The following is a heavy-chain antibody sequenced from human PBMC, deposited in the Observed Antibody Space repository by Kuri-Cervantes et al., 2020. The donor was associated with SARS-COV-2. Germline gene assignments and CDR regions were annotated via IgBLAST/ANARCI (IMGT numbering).Heavy chain of an antibody. CDR3: ARDPEMGYCSSTSCYEYSYDAFDI. J-gene: IGHJ3*02. Sequence: SVKVSCKASGGILNTYALTWVRQAPGQGLEWMGGIIPTFGTANYAQKFRGRVTITADESTSTAYMELNSLGSDDTAVYYCARDPEMGYCSSTSCYEYSYDAFDIWGQGTMVTVSS. CDR1: GGILNTYA. CDR2: IIPTFGTA. V-gene: IGHV1-69*13. D-gene: IGHD2-2*01.